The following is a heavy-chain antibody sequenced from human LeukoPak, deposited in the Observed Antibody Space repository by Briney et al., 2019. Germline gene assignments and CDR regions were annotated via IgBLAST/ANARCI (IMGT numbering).Heavy chain of an antibody. D-gene: IGHD2/OR15-2a*01. V-gene: IGHV1-18*04. CDR3: ARGDTFLPTHYFDP. J-gene: IGHJ5*02. Sequence: ASVKVSCKASGYTFTSYYVHWVRQAPGQGLEWMGWVGAYNGKTNYAQSLQDRVTMTTDTSTSTVYMELRSLRSDDTALYYCARGDTFLPTHYFDPWGQGTLVTVSS. CDR1: GYTFTSYY. CDR2: VGAYNGKT.